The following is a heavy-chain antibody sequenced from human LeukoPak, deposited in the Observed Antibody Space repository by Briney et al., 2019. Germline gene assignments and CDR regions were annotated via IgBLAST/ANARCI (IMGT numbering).Heavy chain of an antibody. CDR2: IYSGGTT. CDR3: ARDRWYGTSDALDI. V-gene: IGHV3-53*05. CDR1: GFTVSSNY. J-gene: IGHJ3*02. Sequence: GGSLRLSCAASGFTVSSNYMSWVRQAPGKGLEWVSIIYSGGTTYYADSVKGRFTISRDNSKNTLYLQMNSLRAEDTAVYYCARDRWYGTSDALDIWGQGTMVTVSS. D-gene: IGHD6-13*01.